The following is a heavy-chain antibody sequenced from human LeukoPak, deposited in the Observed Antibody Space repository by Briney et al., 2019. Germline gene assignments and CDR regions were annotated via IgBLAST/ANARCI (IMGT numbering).Heavy chain of an antibody. CDR3: ARDYGYPSSDAFDI. V-gene: IGHV4-4*07. Sequence: SETLSLTCTVSGGSISSYYWSWIRQPAGKGLEWIGRIYTSGSTNYNPSLKSRVTMSVDTSKNQFSLKLSSVTAADTAVYYCARDYGYPSSDAFDIWGQGTMVTVSS. CDR2: IYTSGST. CDR1: GGSISSYY. J-gene: IGHJ3*02. D-gene: IGHD5-18*01.